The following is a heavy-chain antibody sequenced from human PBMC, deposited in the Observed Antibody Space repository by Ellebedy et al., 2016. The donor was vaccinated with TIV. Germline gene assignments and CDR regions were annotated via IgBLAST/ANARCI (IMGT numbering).Heavy chain of an antibody. Sequence: GESLKISCEASGFALTSNGTSWVRKAPGKGLEGVSRISGSGDTDYADSVKGRFTISRDNSKNTLFLQMNSLRAEDTALYYCAKDSGWEHEYWGQGTLVTVSS. D-gene: IGHD3-10*01. CDR1: GFALTSNG. J-gene: IGHJ4*02. CDR3: AKDSGWEHEY. V-gene: IGHV3-23*01. CDR2: ISGSGDT.